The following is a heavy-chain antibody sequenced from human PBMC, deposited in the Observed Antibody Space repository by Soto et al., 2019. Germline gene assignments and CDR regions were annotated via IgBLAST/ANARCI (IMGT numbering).Heavy chain of an antibody. CDR2: IYFNGNT. D-gene: IGHD3-16*01. Sequence: SETLSLTCTVSSASFSKYYWSWIRQPPGKGLEWIGYIYFNGNTNYNPSLKRRVAISIDTSKKQISLNLTSVTDADTAVYYCASVPFGGVVFSHWGQGTRFSGS. CDR3: ASVPFGGVVFSH. J-gene: IGHJ4*02. CDR1: SASFSKYY. V-gene: IGHV4-59*01.